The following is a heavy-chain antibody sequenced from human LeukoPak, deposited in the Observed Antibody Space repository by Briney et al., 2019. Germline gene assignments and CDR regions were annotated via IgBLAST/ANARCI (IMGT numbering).Heavy chain of an antibody. D-gene: IGHD5-24*01. CDR2: IYTSGST. V-gene: IGHV4-4*07. CDR1: GGSFSSYY. CDR3: ATGDGYNSFDY. J-gene: IGHJ4*02. Sequence: PSETLSLTCTISGGSFSSYYWSWIRQPPGKGLEWIGRIYTSGSTNYNSSLKSRVTMSVDTSKNQVSLKLSSVTAADTAVYYCATGDGYNSFDYWGQGTLVTVSS.